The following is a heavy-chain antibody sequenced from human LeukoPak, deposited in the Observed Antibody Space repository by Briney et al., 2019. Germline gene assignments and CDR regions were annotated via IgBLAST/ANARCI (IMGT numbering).Heavy chain of an antibody. CDR1: GFTFSNYA. V-gene: IGHV3-23*01. CDR3: AKFQPTYALLGVAIDAFDI. J-gene: IGHJ3*02. CDR2: ISGSGAYT. Sequence: GGSQRLSCAASGFTFSNYAMSWVRQAPGKGLEWVSAISGSGAYTYCADSVKGRLTISRDNSKNTLYLQMNSLRAEDTAVYYCAKFQPTYALLGVAIDAFDIWGQGTMVTVSS. D-gene: IGHD2-8*01.